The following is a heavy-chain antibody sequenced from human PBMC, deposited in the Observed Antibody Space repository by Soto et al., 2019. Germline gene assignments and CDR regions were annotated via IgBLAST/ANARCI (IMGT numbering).Heavy chain of an antibody. CDR2: LYHGGST. V-gene: IGHV3-53*01. CDR1: GIIVSSNY. D-gene: IGHD4-17*01. Sequence: EVQLVQSGGGLIQPEGSLKLSCAAPGIIVSSNYMSWVRQAPGKGLEWVSVLYHGGSTYYADSVKGRFTISRDNSKNTLFLQMTSLRAEDTAVYYCTSSRYGDPDYWGQGTLVTVSS. J-gene: IGHJ4*02. CDR3: TSSRYGDPDY.